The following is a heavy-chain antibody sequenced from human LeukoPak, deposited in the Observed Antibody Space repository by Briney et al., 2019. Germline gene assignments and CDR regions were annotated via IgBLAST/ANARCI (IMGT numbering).Heavy chain of an antibody. D-gene: IGHD3-10*01. CDR1: GFTFSSYW. V-gene: IGHV3-74*01. J-gene: IGHJ4*02. CDR2: INSDGSST. CDR3: ARASLWFGEISFDY. Sequence: GGSLRLSCAASGFTFSSYWMHWVRQAPGKGPVWVSRINSDGSSTSYADSVKGRFTISRDNAKNTLYLQMNSLRAEDTAVYYCARASLWFGEISFDYWGQGTLVTVSS.